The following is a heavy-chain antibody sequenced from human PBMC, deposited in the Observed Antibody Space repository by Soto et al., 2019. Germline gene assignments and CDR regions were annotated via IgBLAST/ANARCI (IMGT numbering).Heavy chain of an antibody. CDR3: ARGLYNWNDEGMRVHYYYGMDV. V-gene: IGHV4-31*03. CDR2: IYYSGST. D-gene: IGHD1-20*01. J-gene: IGHJ6*02. CDR1: GGSISSGGYY. Sequence: QVQLQESGPGLVKPSQTLSLTCTVSGGSISSGGYYWSWIRQHPGKGLEWIGYIYYSGSTSYNPSLKSRVTKSVDTSKNQFALKLSSVTAADTAVYYCARGLYNWNDEGMRVHYYYGMDVWGQGTTVTVSS.